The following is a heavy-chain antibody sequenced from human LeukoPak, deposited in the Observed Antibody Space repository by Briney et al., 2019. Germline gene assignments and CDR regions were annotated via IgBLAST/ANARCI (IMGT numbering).Heavy chain of an antibody. J-gene: IGHJ5*02. V-gene: IGHV4-39*01. CDR3: ARLSITTFGVVKPNWFDP. Sequence: ASETLSITCNVSDVSISNSSYYRGWIRQPPRKQLDWRGSIYYRGSTYYKPSLKSRVTISVDTSKNQFSLKLSSVTAADTAVYYCARLSITTFGVVKPNWFDPWGQGTLVTVSS. CDR2: IYYRGST. CDR1: DVSISNSSYY. D-gene: IGHD3-3*01.